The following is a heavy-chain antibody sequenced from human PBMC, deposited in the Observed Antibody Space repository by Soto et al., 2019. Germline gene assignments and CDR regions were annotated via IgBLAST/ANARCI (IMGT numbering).Heavy chain of an antibody. CDR1: GFTFSSYC. Sequence: GGSLRLSCAASGFTFSSYCMHWVRQAPGKGLEWVAVIWYDGSNKYYADSVKGRFTISRDNSKNTLYLQMNSLRAEDTAVYYCARGNSGYDLGSYYYYGMDVWGQGTTVTVYS. CDR2: IWYDGSNK. CDR3: ARGNSGYDLGSYYYYGMDV. V-gene: IGHV3-33*01. J-gene: IGHJ6*02. D-gene: IGHD5-12*01.